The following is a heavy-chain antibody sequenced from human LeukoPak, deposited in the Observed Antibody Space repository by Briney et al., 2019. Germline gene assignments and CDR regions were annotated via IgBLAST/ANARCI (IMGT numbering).Heavy chain of an antibody. Sequence: SETLSLTCTVSGGSINSYYLGWVRQPAGKGLEWIGRIYTTGSTNYSPCLKSLLTISLDTSKNQFSLKLRSVTAADTAVYYCRRQGYTASYYFVDYWSQGTLVTVSS. V-gene: IGHV4-4*07. D-gene: IGHD3-10*01. CDR1: GGSINSYY. CDR3: RRQGYTASYYFVDY. J-gene: IGHJ4*02. CDR2: IYTTGST.